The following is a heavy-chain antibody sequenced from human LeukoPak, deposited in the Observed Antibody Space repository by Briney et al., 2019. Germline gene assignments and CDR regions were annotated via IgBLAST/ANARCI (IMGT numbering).Heavy chain of an antibody. D-gene: IGHD6-13*01. J-gene: IGHJ4*02. CDR3: ARDSSSWSGVDY. Sequence: PSETLSLTCSVSGGSISTYYWSWIRQPAGKGLEWIGRIYTTGGTNYNPSLKSRVTMSVDTSKNQFSLKLTSVTAADTAVYYCARDSSSWSGVDYWGQGTLVTVSS. CDR1: GGSISTYY. V-gene: IGHV4-4*07. CDR2: IYTTGGT.